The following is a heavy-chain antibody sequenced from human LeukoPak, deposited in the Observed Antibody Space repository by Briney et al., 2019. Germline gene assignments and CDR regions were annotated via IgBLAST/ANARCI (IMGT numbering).Heavy chain of an antibody. CDR3: AKVQSYDILTGYYKGSLDY. Sequence: PGGSLRLSCAASGFTFSSYAMSWVRQAPGKGLEWVSAISGSGGSTYYADSVKGRFTISRDNSKNTLYLQMNSLRAEDTAVYYCAKVQSYDILTGYYKGSLDYWGQGTLVTVSS. CDR2: ISGSGGST. J-gene: IGHJ4*02. D-gene: IGHD3-9*01. CDR1: GFTFSSYA. V-gene: IGHV3-23*01.